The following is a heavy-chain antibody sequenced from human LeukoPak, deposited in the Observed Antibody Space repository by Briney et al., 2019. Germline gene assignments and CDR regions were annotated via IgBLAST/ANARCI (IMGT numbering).Heavy chain of an antibody. CDR2: IYYSGST. CDR3: ARQPFDGLIFDY. CDR1: GGSISRSSYY. Sequence: SETLSLTCTVSGGSISRSSYYWGWIRQPPGKGLEWIATIYYSGSTYYNPSLKSRVTISVDTSKNQFSLKLSSVTAADTAVYYCARQPFDGLIFDYWGQGTLVTVSS. V-gene: IGHV4-39*01. J-gene: IGHJ4*02. D-gene: IGHD5-24*01.